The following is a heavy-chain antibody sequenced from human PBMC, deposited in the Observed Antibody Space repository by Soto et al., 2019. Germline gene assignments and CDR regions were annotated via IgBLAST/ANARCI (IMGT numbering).Heavy chain of an antibody. Sequence: QVQLQESGPGLVKPSQTLSLTCTFSGGSISSGGYYWSWIRQHPGKGLEWIGYIYYNGSTYYNPSLKGRFSIPVDTSKNQFSLKVTSVIAADTAVYYWARWAVTTIFNYSYSYGRDVWAKGTTVPVSS. CDR3: ARWAVTTIFNYSYSYGRDV. CDR1: GGSISSGGYY. V-gene: IGHV4-31*03. CDR2: IYYNGST. D-gene: IGHD3-3*01. J-gene: IGHJ6*04.